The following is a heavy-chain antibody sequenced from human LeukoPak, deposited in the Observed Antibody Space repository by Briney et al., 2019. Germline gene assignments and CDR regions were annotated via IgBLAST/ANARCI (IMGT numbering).Heavy chain of an antibody. CDR3: AREGLSAAAFDY. V-gene: IGHV4-34*01. J-gene: IGHJ4*02. D-gene: IGHD6-13*01. Sequence: SETLSLTCTVSGGSISGYYWSWIRQPPGKGLEWIGEINHSGSTNYNPSLKSRVTISVDTSKNQFSLKLSSVTAADTAVYYCAREGLSAAAFDYWGQGTLVTVSS. CDR1: GGSISGYY. CDR2: INHSGST.